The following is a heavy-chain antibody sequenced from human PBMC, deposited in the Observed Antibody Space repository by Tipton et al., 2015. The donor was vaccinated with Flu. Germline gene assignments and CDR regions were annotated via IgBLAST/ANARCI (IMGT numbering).Heavy chain of an antibody. D-gene: IGHD4-17*01. CDR1: GFTFDDYA. J-gene: IGHJ4*02. CDR2: ISWNSGSI. V-gene: IGHV3-9*01. CDR3: AISSGGLRFRYFDY. Sequence: SLRLSCAASGFTFDDYAMHWVRQAPGKGLEWVSGISWNSGSIGYADSVKGRFTISRDNAKNSLYLQMNSLRAEDTALYYCAISSGGLRFRYFDYWGQGTLVTVSS.